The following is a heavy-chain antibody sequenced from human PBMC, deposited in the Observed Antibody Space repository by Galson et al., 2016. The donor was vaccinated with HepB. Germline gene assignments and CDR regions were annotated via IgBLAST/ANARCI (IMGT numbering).Heavy chain of an antibody. CDR1: GDSVSNDHAG. Sequence: CAISGDSVSNDHAGWNWIRQSPSRGLEWLGRTYYRSAWHHEYVHTLGGRLILNADTSKNQLFLQLTSVIPEDTAVYYCARVVALGRGFHVWGQGTTVTVSS. D-gene: IGHD3-10*01. J-gene: IGHJ6*02. CDR2: TYYRSAWHH. CDR3: ARVVALGRGFHV. V-gene: IGHV6-1*01.